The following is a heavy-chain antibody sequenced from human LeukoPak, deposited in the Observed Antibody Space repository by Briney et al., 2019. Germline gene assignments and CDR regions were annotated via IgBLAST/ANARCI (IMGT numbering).Heavy chain of an antibody. Sequence: SQTLSLTCTVSGGSISSGGYYWSWIRRHPGTGLEWIGNIYYSGSTYYNPSLKSRVTISVDTSKNQFSLKLSSVTAADTAVYYCARLVNYGSGKVRRGYYGMDVWGKGTTVTVSS. V-gene: IGHV4-31*03. CDR2: IYYSGST. CDR1: GGSISSGGYY. CDR3: ARLVNYGSGKVRRGYYGMDV. D-gene: IGHD3-10*01. J-gene: IGHJ6*04.